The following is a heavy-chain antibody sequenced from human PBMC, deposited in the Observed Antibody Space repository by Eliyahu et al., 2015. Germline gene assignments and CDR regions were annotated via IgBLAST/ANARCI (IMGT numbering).Heavy chain of an antibody. CDR1: GGSISSYY. J-gene: IGHJ4*02. CDR2: IYYSGNT. V-gene: IGHV4-59*01. CDR3: ARAPLGDYCSSSSCLAPFDY. D-gene: IGHD2-2*01. Sequence: QVQLQESGPGLVKPSETLSLTCTVSGGSISSYYWSWIRQPPGKGLELIGYIYYSGNTKYNPSLKSRVTISVDRSKNQFSLKLSSVTAADTAVYYCARAPLGDYCSSSSCLAPFDYWGQGALVTVSS.